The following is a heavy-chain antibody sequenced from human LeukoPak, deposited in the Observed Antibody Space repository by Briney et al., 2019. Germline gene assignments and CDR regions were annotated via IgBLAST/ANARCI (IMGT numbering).Heavy chain of an antibody. J-gene: IGHJ4*02. Sequence: PGGSLRLSCAASGXTFSSYAVSWVRQAPGKGLEWVSSISSSSSYIYYADSVKGRFTISRDNAKNSLYLQMNSLRAEDTAVYYCARDTYCSSTSCYGGVYWGQGTLVTVSS. CDR1: GXTFSSYA. CDR2: ISSSSSYI. CDR3: ARDTYCSSTSCYGGVY. D-gene: IGHD2-2*01. V-gene: IGHV3-21*01.